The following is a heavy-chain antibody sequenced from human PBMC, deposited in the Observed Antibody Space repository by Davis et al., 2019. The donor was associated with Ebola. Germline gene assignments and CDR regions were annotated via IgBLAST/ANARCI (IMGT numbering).Heavy chain of an antibody. V-gene: IGHV3-23*01. CDR2: LGLSADT. D-gene: IGHD3-10*01. CDR3: ARDWLWFGELLSNYGMDV. CDR1: GFVFSSYV. Sequence: GESLKISCAASGFVFSSYVMSWVRRAPGKGLEWVSTLGLSADTYYADSVKGRFTISRDNSKNTLHLQMNSLGVEDTAIYYCARDWLWFGELLSNYGMDVWGQGTTVTVSS. J-gene: IGHJ6*02.